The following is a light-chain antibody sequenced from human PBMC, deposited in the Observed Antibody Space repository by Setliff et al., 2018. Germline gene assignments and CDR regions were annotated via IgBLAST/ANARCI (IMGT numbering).Light chain of an antibody. V-gene: IGLV1-44*01. CDR3: STWDYSLSAKV. J-gene: IGLJ1*01. CDR2: GNS. CDR1: TDNIGSFA. Sequence: VLTQEASVSGTVGQKVTLSCSGKTDNIGSFAVGWYQQISHGAPKTVMFGNSLPSGIPDRFSGSKSGTTATLTISGLQPEDEADYYCSTWDYSLSAKVFGTGTKVTVL.